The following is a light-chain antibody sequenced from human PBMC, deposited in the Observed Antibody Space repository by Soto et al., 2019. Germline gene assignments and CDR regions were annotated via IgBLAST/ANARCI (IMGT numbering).Light chain of an antibody. CDR3: QQYNNWPPWT. J-gene: IGKJ1*01. CDR1: QSVSSY. Sequence: ETVVTQAPATLSLSPGQRATRSCRASQSVSSYLAWYQPKPGQAPTPLTYSASTRAPGIPARFSGSGSGTEFTLPISSLQSEDCAVYYCQQYNNWPPWTFGQGTKV. CDR2: SAS. V-gene: IGKV3-15*01.